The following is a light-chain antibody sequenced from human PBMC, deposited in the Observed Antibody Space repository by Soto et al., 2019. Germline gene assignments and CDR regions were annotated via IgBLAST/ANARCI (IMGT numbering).Light chain of an antibody. CDR1: QNVNNW. Sequence: DIQMTQSPSTLSASVGDSVTITCRASQNVNNWVAWYQQKPGKAPRFLIYDASSLESGVPSRFSGSGSGTDFTLTISSLQPDDFATYCCQRYNSYSRTFGQGTKVEIK. V-gene: IGKV1-5*01. CDR3: QRYNSYSRT. J-gene: IGKJ1*01. CDR2: DAS.